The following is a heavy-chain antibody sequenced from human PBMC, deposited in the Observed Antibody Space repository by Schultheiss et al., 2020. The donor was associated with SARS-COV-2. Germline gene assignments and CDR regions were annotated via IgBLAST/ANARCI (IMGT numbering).Heavy chain of an antibody. V-gene: IGHV4-59*01. CDR3: ARQRGGDYYYYYYMDV. J-gene: IGHJ6*03. CDR2: IYHSGST. Sequence: SETLSLTCAVSGGSIGSYYWTWIRQPPGKGLEWIGYIYHSGSTNYNPSLKSRVTISFDTSKNQFSLKLSSVTAADTAVYYCARQRGGDYYYYYYMDVWGKGTTVTVSS. CDR1: GGSIGSYY. D-gene: IGHD1-1*01.